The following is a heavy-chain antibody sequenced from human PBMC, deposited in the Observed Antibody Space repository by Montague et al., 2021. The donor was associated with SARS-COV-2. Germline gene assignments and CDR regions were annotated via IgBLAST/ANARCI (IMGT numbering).Heavy chain of an antibody. J-gene: IGHJ5*01. Sequence: SETLSLTCSVSGGSISGYCWSWVRQAAGKSLEWIGRIFVGASTDYNPSLMSRFSLSGDKSKNQFSLKVTSVTAADTAIYYCARGMAPEGRWFDSWGHGMLVTVSS. CDR3: ARGMAPEGRWFDS. V-gene: IGHV4-4*07. D-gene: IGHD2-2*01. CDR1: GGSISGYC. CDR2: IFVGAST.